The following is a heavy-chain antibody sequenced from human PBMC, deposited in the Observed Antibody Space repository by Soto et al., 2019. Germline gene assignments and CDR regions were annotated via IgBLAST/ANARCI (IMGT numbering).Heavy chain of an antibody. J-gene: IGHJ4*02. Sequence: QVQLVESGGGMVQPGRSLRLSCAASGFTFSSYGMHWVRQAPGKGLEWVAVIWYDGSNKYYADSVKGRFTISRDNSKNTLYLQMNSLRAEDTAVYYCARDGYSSSSWFGYWGQGTLVTVSS. CDR1: GFTFSSYG. D-gene: IGHD6-6*01. V-gene: IGHV3-33*01. CDR3: ARDGYSSSSWFGY. CDR2: IWYDGSNK.